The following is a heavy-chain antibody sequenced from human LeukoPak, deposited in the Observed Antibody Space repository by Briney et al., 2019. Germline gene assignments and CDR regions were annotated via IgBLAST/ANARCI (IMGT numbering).Heavy chain of an antibody. J-gene: IGHJ4*02. CDR2: IYYSGST. D-gene: IGHD1-14*01. CDR1: GGSISSSSYY. V-gene: IGHV4-39*01. Sequence: SETLSLTCTVSGGSISSSSYYWGWIRQPPGKGLEWIGSIYYSGSTYYNPSLKSRVTISVDTSKNQFSLKLSSVTAADTAVYYCARLTGGTGDYWGQGTLVTVSS. CDR3: ARLTGGTGDY.